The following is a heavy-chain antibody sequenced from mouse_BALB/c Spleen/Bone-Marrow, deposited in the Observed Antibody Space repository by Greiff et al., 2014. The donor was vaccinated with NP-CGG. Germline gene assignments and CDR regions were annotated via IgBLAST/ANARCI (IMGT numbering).Heavy chain of an antibody. CDR3: ARGAMITTGYFDY. D-gene: IGHD2-4*01. V-gene: IGHV3-5*02. CDR2: IYHSGTI. J-gene: IGHJ2*01. Sequence: EVKLLESGPGLVKPSQTVSLTCAVTGISITTGNYRWSWIRQFPGNKLEWIGYIYHSGTITYNPSLTSRTTITRDTSKNQFFLEMNSLTAEDTATYYCARGAMITTGYFDYWGQGTTLTVSS. CDR1: GISITTGNYR.